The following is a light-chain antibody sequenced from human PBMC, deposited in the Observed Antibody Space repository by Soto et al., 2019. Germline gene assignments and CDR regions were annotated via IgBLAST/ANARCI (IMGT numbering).Light chain of an antibody. CDR1: QSISSD. Sequence: EIVMAQSPATLSVSPGERATLSCRASQSISSDVAWYQHKPGQAPRLLIYGASTTATGIPARFRGSGSGTEFTLTISSLQSEDFAVYNCQQYNKWPRTFGQGTKVEIK. CDR3: QQYNKWPRT. V-gene: IGKV3-15*01. CDR2: GAS. J-gene: IGKJ2*01.